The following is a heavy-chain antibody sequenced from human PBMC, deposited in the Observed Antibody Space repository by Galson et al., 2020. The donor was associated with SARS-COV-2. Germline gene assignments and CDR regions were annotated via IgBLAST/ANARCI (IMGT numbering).Heavy chain of an antibody. V-gene: IGHV4-34*01. CDR1: GGSFSGYY. Sequence: ETLSLTCAVYGGSFSGYYWSWIRQPPGKGLEWIGEINHSGSTNYNPSLKSRVTISVDTSKNQFSLKLSSVTAADTAVYYCARGRYSSGWYGTKYYFDYWGQGTLVTVSS. CDR2: INHSGST. CDR3: ARGRYSSGWYGTKYYFDY. J-gene: IGHJ4*02. D-gene: IGHD6-19*01.